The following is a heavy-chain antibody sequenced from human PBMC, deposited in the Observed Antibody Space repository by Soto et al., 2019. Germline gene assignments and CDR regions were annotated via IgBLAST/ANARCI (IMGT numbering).Heavy chain of an antibody. CDR1: GYTFTGYY. D-gene: IGHD6-6*01. CDR3: ARSQLAALVYMDV. Sequence: ASVKVSCKASGYTFTGYYMHWVRQAPGQGLEWMGWINPNSGGTNYAQKFQGWVTMTRDTSISTAYMELSRLRSDDTAVYYCARSQLAALVYMDVWGKGTTVTVSS. CDR2: INPNSGGT. J-gene: IGHJ6*03. V-gene: IGHV1-2*04.